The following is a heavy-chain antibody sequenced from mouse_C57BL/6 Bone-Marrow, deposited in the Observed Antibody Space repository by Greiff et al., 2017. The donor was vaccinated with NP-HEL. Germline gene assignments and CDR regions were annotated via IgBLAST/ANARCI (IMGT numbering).Heavy chain of an antibody. Sequence: VQLQQSGAELVRPGASVKLSCTASGFNIKDDYMHWVKQRPEQGLEWIGWIDPENGDTEYASQFQGKATITADTSSNTAYLQLSSLTSEDTAVYYGTTVEDYDWDYWGQGTTLTVSS. D-gene: IGHD2-4*01. V-gene: IGHV14-4*01. J-gene: IGHJ2*01. CDR3: TTVEDYDWDY. CDR2: IDPENGDT. CDR1: GFNIKDDY.